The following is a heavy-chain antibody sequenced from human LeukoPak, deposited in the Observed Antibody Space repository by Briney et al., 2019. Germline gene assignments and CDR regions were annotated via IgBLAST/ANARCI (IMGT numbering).Heavy chain of an antibody. CDR2: ITASGTAM. V-gene: IGHV3-48*04. J-gene: IGHJ4*02. D-gene: IGHD4-17*01. Sequence: GGSLRLSCAASGFTFSSYSMNWVRQAPGKGLEWVSHITASGTAMFYADSVKGRFTISRDNAKNSLYLQMNSLRAEDTAVYYCARDLAVTTGIGYWGQGTLVTVSS. CDR3: ARDLAVTTGIGY. CDR1: GFTFSSYS.